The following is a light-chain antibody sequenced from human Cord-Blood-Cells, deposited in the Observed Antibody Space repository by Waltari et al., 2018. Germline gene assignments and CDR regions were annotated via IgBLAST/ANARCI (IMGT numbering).Light chain of an antibody. Sequence: QSVLTQPPSVSGAPGQRVTISCTGSSSNLGAGYDVHWFPQLPGTAPKPLIHVHRNRPSGVPDRFSGSKSGTSASLASTGLQAEDEADYYCQSYDSSLSGSVFGGGTKLTVL. V-gene: IGLV1-40*01. CDR1: SSNLGAGYD. CDR2: VHR. J-gene: IGLJ3*02. CDR3: QSYDSSLSGSV.